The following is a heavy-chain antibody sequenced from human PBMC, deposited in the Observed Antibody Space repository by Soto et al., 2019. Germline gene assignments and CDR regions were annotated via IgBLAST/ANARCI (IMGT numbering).Heavy chain of an antibody. Sequence: EVQLVESGGGLVQPGGSLRLSCAASGFTFSTYWMTWVRQPPGKGLEWVANMDQDGSETYYVDSVRGRFTVSRDNSKNLLYLHMNSLRVEDTAVYYCVCGGNFFIYWGQGTLVTVSP. D-gene: IGHD3-16*01. J-gene: IGHJ4*02. CDR2: MDQDGSET. CDR3: VCGGNFFIY. V-gene: IGHV3-7*01. CDR1: GFTFSTYW.